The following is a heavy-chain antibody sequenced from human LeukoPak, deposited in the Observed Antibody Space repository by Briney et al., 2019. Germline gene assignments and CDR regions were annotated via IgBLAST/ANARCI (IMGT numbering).Heavy chain of an antibody. V-gene: IGHV4-4*07. CDR3: ARGPSSSYLFDP. CDR1: GGSINNYY. CDR2: IYSSGNT. Sequence: SEPLSLTCTVSGGSINNYYWSWIRQPAGKGLEWVGRIYSSGNTYYNPSLKSRVTMSVDTSKDQFSLKLSSVTAADTAVYYCARGPSSSYLFDPWGQGTLVTVSS. D-gene: IGHD6-6*01. J-gene: IGHJ5*02.